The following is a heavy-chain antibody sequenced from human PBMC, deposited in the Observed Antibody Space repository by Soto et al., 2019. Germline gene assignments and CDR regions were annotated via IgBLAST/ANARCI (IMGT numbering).Heavy chain of an antibody. D-gene: IGHD5-12*01. CDR3: AKDLPSGGYVRWFDP. V-gene: IGHV3-23*01. CDR1: GFTFSNYA. Sequence: PGGSLRLSCAASGFTFSNYAMSWVRQAPGKGLEWVSSVSDGGDGTYYADSVKGRFTVSRDNSKNTLYLQMNSLRVEDTSVYYCAKDLPSGGYVRWFDPWGQGTLVTVSS. J-gene: IGHJ5*02. CDR2: VSDGGDGT.